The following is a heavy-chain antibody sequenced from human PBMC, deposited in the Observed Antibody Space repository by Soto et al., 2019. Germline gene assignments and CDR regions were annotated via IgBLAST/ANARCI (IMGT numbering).Heavy chain of an antibody. CDR2: IYYSGST. CDR3: ARGRADGAFEI. J-gene: IGHJ3*02. V-gene: IGHV4-59*01. CDR1: GGSISSYY. Sequence: SETLSLTCTVSGGSISSYYWSWIRQPPGKGLEWIGYIYYSGSTNYNPSLKSRVTISVDTSKNQFSLKLSSVTAADTAVYYCARGRADGAFEIWGQGTMVPVSS.